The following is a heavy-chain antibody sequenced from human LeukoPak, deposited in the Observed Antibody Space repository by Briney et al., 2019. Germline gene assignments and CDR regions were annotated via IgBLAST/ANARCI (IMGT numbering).Heavy chain of an antibody. J-gene: IGHJ1*01. CDR1: GGSFNGYY. V-gene: IGHV4-34*01. D-gene: IGHD3-10*01. Sequence: SETLSLTCAVYGGSFNGYYWSRIRQPPGNGLEWIGEINHSGSTNYNPSLKSRVTISVDTSKNQFSLKLSSVTAADTAVYYCASGAMSGPPEHWGQGTLVTVSS. CDR2: INHSGST. CDR3: ASGAMSGPPEH.